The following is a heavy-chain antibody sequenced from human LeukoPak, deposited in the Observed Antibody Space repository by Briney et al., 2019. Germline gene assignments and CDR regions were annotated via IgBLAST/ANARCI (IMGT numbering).Heavy chain of an antibody. D-gene: IGHD1-20*01. V-gene: IGHV4-39*01. CDR2: ISYNGDT. J-gene: IGHJ4*02. Sequence: PSETLSLTCTVSGASITSSTYFWGWIRQPPGKGLEWVGSISYNGDTYYNPSLKSRVTISVDTTKNQFSLRLSSLTAADTAVYYCARRITGTTSDSFDYWGQGTLVTVSS. CDR1: GASITSSTYF. CDR3: ARRITGTTSDSFDY.